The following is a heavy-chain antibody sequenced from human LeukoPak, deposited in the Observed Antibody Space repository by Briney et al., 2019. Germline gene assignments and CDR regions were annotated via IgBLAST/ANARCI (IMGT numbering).Heavy chain of an antibody. CDR1: GFTFSSYW. J-gene: IGHJ4*02. V-gene: IGHV3-7*03. CDR3: ATSRSFDY. Sequence: GGSLRLSCAASGFTFSSYWMSWVRQAPGRGLEWVANIKQDGSEKYYVDSVKSRFTISRDNAKSSLFLQMNSLRAEDTAVYYCATSRSFDYWGQGTLVTVSS. CDR2: IKQDGSEK.